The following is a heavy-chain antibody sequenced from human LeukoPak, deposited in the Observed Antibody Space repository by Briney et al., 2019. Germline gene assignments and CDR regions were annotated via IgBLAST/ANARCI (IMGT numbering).Heavy chain of an antibody. CDR2: ISAYNGNT. D-gene: IGHD1-26*01. V-gene: IGHV1-18*01. Sequence: ASVKVSCKASGYTFTSYGISWVRQAPGQGLEWMGWISAYNGNTNYAQKLQGRVTMTTDTSTSTAYMELRSLRSDDTAVYYCARDRKPVSGSYYFDYWGQGTLVTVSS. J-gene: IGHJ4*02. CDR1: GYTFTSYG. CDR3: ARDRKPVSGSYYFDY.